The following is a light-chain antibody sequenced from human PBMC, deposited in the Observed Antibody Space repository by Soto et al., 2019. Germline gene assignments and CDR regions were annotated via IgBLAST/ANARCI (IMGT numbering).Light chain of an antibody. Sequence: EIVLTQSPGTLSLSPGERATLSCRASQSVSSSYLAWYQQKPGQAPRLLIYGASSSATGIPDRFSGSGSGTDFTLTISRLEPEDFAVYYCQQYGSSPVTFGQGTKVEIQ. CDR1: QSVSSSY. J-gene: IGKJ1*01. V-gene: IGKV3-20*01. CDR3: QQYGSSPVT. CDR2: GAS.